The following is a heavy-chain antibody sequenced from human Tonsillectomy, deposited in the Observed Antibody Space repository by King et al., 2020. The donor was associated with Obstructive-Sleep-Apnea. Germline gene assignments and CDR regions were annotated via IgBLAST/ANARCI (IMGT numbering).Heavy chain of an antibody. V-gene: IGHV5-51*01. CDR3: ARHLNLFGVGSFYYYYGMDV. J-gene: IGHJ6*02. CDR1: GYSFTSYW. CDR2: IYPGDSDT. Sequence: AQLVQSGAEVKKPGESLKISCKGSGYSFTSYWIGWVRQMPGKGLEWMGIIYPGDSDTRYSPFFQGQVTISADKSISTAYLQWSSLKASDTAMYYCARHLNLFGVGSFYYYYGMDVWGQGTTVTVSS. D-gene: IGHD3-3*01.